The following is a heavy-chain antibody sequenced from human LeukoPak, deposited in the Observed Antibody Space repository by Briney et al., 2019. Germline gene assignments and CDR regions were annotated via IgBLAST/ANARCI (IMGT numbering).Heavy chain of an antibody. J-gene: IGHJ4*02. CDR3: ARLGPDIVATNYPYYFDY. Sequence: ASVKVSCKASGYTFIGYYMHWVRQAPGQGLEWMGRINPNSGGTNYAQKFRGRVTMTRDTSISTAYLQWSSLKASDTAMYYCARLGPDIVATNYPYYFDYWGQGTLVTVSS. CDR1: GYTFIGYY. D-gene: IGHD5-12*01. CDR2: INPNSGGT. V-gene: IGHV1-2*06.